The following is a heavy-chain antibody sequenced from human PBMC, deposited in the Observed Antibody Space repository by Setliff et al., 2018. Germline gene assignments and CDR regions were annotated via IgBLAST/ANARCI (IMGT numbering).Heavy chain of an antibody. CDR1: GFTFTSSA. Sequence: ASVKVSCKASGFTFTSSAVQWVRQARGQRLEWIGWIVVGSGNTNYAQKFQERVTITRDMSTSTAYMELSSLRSEDTAVYYCAAPTGYSSGWYDAFDIWGQGTMVTVSS. J-gene: IGHJ3*02. CDR2: IVVGSGNT. V-gene: IGHV1-58*01. CDR3: AAPTGYSSGWYDAFDI. D-gene: IGHD6-19*01.